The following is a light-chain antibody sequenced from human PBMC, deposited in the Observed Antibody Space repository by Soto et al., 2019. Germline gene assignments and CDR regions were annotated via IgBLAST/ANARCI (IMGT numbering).Light chain of an antibody. CDR1: QSVSSSF. J-gene: IGKJ5*01. Sequence: IVKSQSPVILYLSPGERATLSCRASQSVSSSFLAWYQQKVGQAPRLLIYGASSRAPGIPDRFSGSGSGTDFTLTISSLEREDFAVYYCLQYGSSQPIAQGTRLENK. CDR2: GAS. V-gene: IGKV3-20*01. CDR3: LQYGSSQP.